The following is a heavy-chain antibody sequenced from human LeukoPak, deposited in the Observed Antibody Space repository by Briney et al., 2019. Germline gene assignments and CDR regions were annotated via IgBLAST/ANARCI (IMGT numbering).Heavy chain of an antibody. CDR1: GFTFSSYA. V-gene: IGHV3-23*01. CDR2: ISGSGGST. D-gene: IGHD1-26*01. Sequence: GGSLRLSCAASGFTFSSYAMSWVRQAPGKGLEWVSAISGSGGSTYYADSVKGRFTISRDNSKNTLYLQMNSLRAEDTAVYYCARDQGKGGVGAKVRGTLGDWGQGTLVTVSS. J-gene: IGHJ4*02. CDR3: ARDQGKGGVGAKVRGTLGD.